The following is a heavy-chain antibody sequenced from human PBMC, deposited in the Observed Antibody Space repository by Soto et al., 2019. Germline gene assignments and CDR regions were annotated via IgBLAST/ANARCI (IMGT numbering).Heavy chain of an antibody. D-gene: IGHD6-13*01. CDR2: ISSSSSYI. CDR3: ARHQLAAAGTVRYYYYYGMDV. Sequence: EVQLVESGGGLVKPGGSLRLSCAASGFTFSSYSMNWVRQAPGKGLEWVSSISSSSSYIYYADSVKGRFTIPRDNAKNSLYLQMNSLRAEDTAVYYCARHQLAAAGTVRYYYYYGMDVWGQGTTVTVSS. CDR1: GFTFSSYS. J-gene: IGHJ6*02. V-gene: IGHV3-21*01.